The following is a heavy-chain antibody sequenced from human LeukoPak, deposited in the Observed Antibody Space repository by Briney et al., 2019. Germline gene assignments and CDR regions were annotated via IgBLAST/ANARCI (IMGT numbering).Heavy chain of an antibody. J-gene: IGHJ4*02. V-gene: IGHV3-23*01. CDR2: ISGSGGST. CDR1: GFTFSSYA. Sequence: PGGSLRLSCAASGFTFSSYAMSWVRQAPGKGLEWVSAISGSGGSTYYADSVKGRFTISGDNSKNTLYLQMNSLRAEDTAVYYCANLLPTSDVLTGYSSRGDFDYWGQGTLVTVSS. D-gene: IGHD3-9*01. CDR3: ANLLPTSDVLTGYSSRGDFDY.